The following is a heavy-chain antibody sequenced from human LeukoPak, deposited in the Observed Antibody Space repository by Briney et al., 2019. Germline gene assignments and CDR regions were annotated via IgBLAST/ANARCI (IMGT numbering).Heavy chain of an antibody. Sequence: GGSLRLSCAASGFTFSSYAMHWVRQAPGKGLEWVAVISYDGSNKYYADSVKGRFTISRDNSKNTLYLQMNSLRAEDTAIYYCAKLCGWHYDSSGSYWGQGTLVTVSS. CDR2: ISYDGSNK. V-gene: IGHV3-30-3*02. CDR3: AKLCGWHYDSSGSY. D-gene: IGHD3-22*01. CDR1: GFTFSSYA. J-gene: IGHJ4*02.